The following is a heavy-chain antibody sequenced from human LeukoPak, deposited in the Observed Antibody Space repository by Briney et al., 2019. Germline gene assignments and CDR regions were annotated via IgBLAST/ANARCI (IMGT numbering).Heavy chain of an antibody. CDR2: IGTAGDT. CDR1: GFTFSSYD. CDR3: ARGGRGYPYSPFDY. J-gene: IGHJ4*02. D-gene: IGHD3-22*01. Sequence: GGSLRLSCAASGFTFSSYDVHWVRQATGKGLEWVSAIGTAGDTYYPGSVKGRFTISRENAKNSLYLQMNSLRAEDTAVYYCARGGRGYPYSPFDYWGQGTLVTVSS. V-gene: IGHV3-13*01.